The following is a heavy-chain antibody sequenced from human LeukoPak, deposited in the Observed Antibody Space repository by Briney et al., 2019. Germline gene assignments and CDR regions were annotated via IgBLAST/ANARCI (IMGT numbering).Heavy chain of an antibody. CDR1: GFTFSSYW. V-gene: IGHV3-7*01. Sequence: GGSLRLSCAASGFTFSSYWMNWARQAPGKGLEWVASINHNGNVNYYVDSVKGRFTISRDNAKNSLYLQTNSLRAEDTAVYYCAREVYYDILTQSIDYWGQGTLVTVSS. D-gene: IGHD3-9*01. CDR3: AREVYYDILTQSIDY. J-gene: IGHJ4*02. CDR2: INHNGNVN.